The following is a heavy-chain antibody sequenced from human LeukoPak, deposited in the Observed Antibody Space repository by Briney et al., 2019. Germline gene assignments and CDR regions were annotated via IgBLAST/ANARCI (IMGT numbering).Heavy chain of an antibody. CDR2: ISGSGGST. CDR1: GFTFSSYA. D-gene: IGHD6-13*01. V-gene: IGHV3-23*01. J-gene: IGHJ4*02. Sequence: GGSLRLSCAASGFTFSSYAMSWVRQAPGKGLEWVSAISGSGGSTYYADSVKGRFTISRDNSKNTLYLQMNSLRAEDTAVYYCAKRGALIAAAGRDFDYWGQGTLVTVSS. CDR3: AKRGALIAAAGRDFDY.